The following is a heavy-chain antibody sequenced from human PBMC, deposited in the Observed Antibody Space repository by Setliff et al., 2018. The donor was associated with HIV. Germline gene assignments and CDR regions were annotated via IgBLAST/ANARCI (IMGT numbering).Heavy chain of an antibody. V-gene: IGHV4-59*12. D-gene: IGHD2-21*01. J-gene: IGHJ4*02. CDR3: ARASRWGSIPFDY. CDR1: GGSISTYY. Sequence: SETLSLTCTVAGGSISTYYGSWIRQPPGKDLEWIGYIYYTGTTNYNPSLKSRITMSIDTSKNQFSLKLNSVTAADTAVYFCARASRWGSIPFDYWGQGTLVTVSS. CDR2: IYYTGTT.